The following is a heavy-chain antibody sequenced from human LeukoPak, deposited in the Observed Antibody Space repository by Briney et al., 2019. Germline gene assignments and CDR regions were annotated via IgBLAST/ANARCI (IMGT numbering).Heavy chain of an antibody. J-gene: IGHJ4*02. Sequence: PGGSLRLSCAASGFTFSSYWMHWVRQDPGKGLVWVSRINSDGSSTSYADSVKGRFTISRDNAKNTLYLQMNSLRAEGTAVYYCARDRLEHGWRFFDYWGQGTLVTVSS. CDR1: GFTFSSYW. CDR3: ARDRLEHGWRFFDY. V-gene: IGHV3-74*01. D-gene: IGHD1/OR15-1a*01. CDR2: INSDGSST.